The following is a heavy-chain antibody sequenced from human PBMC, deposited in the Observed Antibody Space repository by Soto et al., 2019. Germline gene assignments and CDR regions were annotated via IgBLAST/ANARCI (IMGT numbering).Heavy chain of an antibody. V-gene: IGHV3-23*01. CDR3: ARAPAGAVTNPFDY. CDR2: ISGRGGNA. D-gene: IGHD4-17*01. CDR1: GFTFNTYA. J-gene: IGHJ4*02. Sequence: EVQLLESGGGLVQPGGSLRLSCAASGFTFNTYAMSWVRQAPGKGLEWVSAISGRGGNAYYADSVKGRFTISRDNSMSTLFLQMYSLRAEDAAIDYCARAPAGAVTNPFDYWGQGTLVTVS.